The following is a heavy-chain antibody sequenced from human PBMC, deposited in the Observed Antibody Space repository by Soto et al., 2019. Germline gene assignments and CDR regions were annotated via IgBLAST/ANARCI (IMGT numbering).Heavy chain of an antibody. D-gene: IGHD1-7*01. CDR2: IYSGGST. CDR3: ARVSFWAGTIDS. J-gene: IGHJ4*02. Sequence: EVQLVESGGGLVQPGGSLRLSCAASGFTVSSNYMSWVRQAPGKGLEWVSVIYSGGSTYYADSVKGRFTISRDNSKNTLYLQMNRLRAEDTAVYYCARVSFWAGTIDSWGQGTLVTVSS. V-gene: IGHV3-66*01. CDR1: GFTVSSNY.